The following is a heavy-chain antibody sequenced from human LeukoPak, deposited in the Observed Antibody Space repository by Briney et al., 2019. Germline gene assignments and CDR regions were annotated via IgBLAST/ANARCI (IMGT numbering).Heavy chain of an antibody. CDR1: GYTFTSYA. Sequence: RRASVKVSCKASGYTFTSYAMGWVRQAPGHGLEWMGWINTNTGNPTYAQGFTGRFVFSLDTSVSTAYLQISSLEAEDTAVYYCASLFCINGVCYYLDYWGQGTLVTVSS. CDR3: ASLFCINGVCYYLDY. J-gene: IGHJ4*02. CDR2: INTNTGNP. D-gene: IGHD2-8*01. V-gene: IGHV7-4-1*02.